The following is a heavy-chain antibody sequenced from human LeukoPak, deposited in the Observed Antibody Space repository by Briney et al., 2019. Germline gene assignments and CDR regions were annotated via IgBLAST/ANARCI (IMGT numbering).Heavy chain of an antibody. CDR2: IWYDGSNK. Sequence: PGGSLRLSCAASGFTFSSYGMHWVRQAPGKGLEWVAVIWYDGSNKYYADSVKGRFTISRDNSKNTLYLQMNSLRAEDTAVYYCAKGITGTTPDYWGQGTLVTVSS. V-gene: IGHV3-33*06. CDR1: GFTFSSYG. D-gene: IGHD1-7*01. J-gene: IGHJ4*02. CDR3: AKGITGTTPDY.